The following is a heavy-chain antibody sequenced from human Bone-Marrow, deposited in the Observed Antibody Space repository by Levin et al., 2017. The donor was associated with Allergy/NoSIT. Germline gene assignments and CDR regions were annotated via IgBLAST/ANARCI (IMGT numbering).Heavy chain of an antibody. V-gene: IGHV3-72*01. CDR2: IRNKASRHTT. CDR3: VREGAAAGDFDY. Sequence: SCAASGFTFSDHYMDWVRQAPGKGLQWVGRIRNKASRHTTEYAASVQGRLSISRDDQKKSLYFEMNRLKPEDTAVYYCVREGAAAGDFDYWGQGVLVTVSS. D-gene: IGHD6-13*01. CDR1: GFTFSDHY. J-gene: IGHJ4*02.